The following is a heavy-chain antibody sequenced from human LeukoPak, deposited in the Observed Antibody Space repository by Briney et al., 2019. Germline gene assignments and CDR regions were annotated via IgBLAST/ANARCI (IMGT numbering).Heavy chain of an antibody. CDR2: IIPIFGTA. D-gene: IGHD2-2*02. V-gene: IGHV1-69*05. CDR1: GGTFSSYA. J-gene: IGHJ5*02. CDR3: ARDQVCSSTSCYTLNWFDP. Sequence: ASVKVSCKASGGTFSSYAISWVRQAPGQGLEWMGGIIPIFGTANYAQKFQGRVTIATDESTSTAYMELSSLRSEDTAVYYCARDQVCSSTSCYTLNWFDPWGQGTLVTVSS.